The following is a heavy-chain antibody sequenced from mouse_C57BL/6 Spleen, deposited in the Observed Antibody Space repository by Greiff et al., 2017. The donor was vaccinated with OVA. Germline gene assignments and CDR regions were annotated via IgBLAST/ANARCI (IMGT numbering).Heavy chain of an antibody. CDR2: IDPSDSDT. CDR3: ARFYSNFYAMDY. Sequence: QVQLQQPGAELVRPGSSVKLSCKASGYTFTSYWMHWVKQRPIQGLEWIGNIDPSDSDTHYNQKFKDKATLTVDKSSSTAYMQLSSLTSEDSAVYYCARFYSNFYAMDYWGQGTSGTVSS. D-gene: IGHD2-5*01. J-gene: IGHJ4*01. V-gene: IGHV1-52*01. CDR1: GYTFTSYW.